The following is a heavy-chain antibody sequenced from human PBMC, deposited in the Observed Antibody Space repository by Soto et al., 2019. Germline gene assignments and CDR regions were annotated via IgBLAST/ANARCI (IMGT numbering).Heavy chain of an antibody. D-gene: IGHD6-19*01. CDR2: IIPIFGTV. Sequence: ASVKVSCKASGGTFSSYAISWVRQAPGQGLEWMGGIIPIFGTVNYAQKFQGRVTITADESTSTAYMELSSLRSEDTAVYYCARWIAVAGTRNWFDPWGQGTLVTVSS. V-gene: IGHV1-69*13. J-gene: IGHJ5*02. CDR1: GGTFSSYA. CDR3: ARWIAVAGTRNWFDP.